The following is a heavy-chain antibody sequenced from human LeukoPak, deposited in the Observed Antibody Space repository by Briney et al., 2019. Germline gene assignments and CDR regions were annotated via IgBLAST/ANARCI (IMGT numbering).Heavy chain of an antibody. CDR1: GFTFNNYA. J-gene: IGHJ4*02. CDR2: ISSSGGST. V-gene: IGHV3-23*01. CDR3: TRLDVVTAFDY. D-gene: IGHD2-21*02. Sequence: GGSLRLSCAASGFTFNNYAMTWVRQAPGKGLEWVSAISSSGGSTYYADSVKGRFTISRDNSKNTLYLQMNSLEAEDTAVYYCTRLDVVTAFDYWGQGTLVTVSS.